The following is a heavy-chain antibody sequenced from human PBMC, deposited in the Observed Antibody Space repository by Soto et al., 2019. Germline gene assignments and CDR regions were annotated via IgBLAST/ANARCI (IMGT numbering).Heavy chain of an antibody. CDR2: ISSSSSTI. D-gene: IGHD6-13*01. Sequence: GGSLRLSCAASGFTFSSYSMNWVRQAPGKGLEWVSYISSSSSTIYYADSVKGRFTISRDNAKNSLYLQMNSLRAEDTAVYYCARELGSSWYHEYFKHWGQGTRVTVAS. CDR1: GFTFSSYS. CDR3: ARELGSSWYHEYFKH. J-gene: IGHJ1*01. V-gene: IGHV3-48*01.